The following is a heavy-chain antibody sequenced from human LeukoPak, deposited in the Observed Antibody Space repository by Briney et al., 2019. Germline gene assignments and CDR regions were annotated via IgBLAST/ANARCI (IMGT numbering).Heavy chain of an antibody. J-gene: IGHJ4*02. D-gene: IGHD5-12*01. CDR2: IYSGGST. CDR3: ARYSGYDSTFDY. V-gene: IGHV3-53*01. CDR1: GFTFSSYW. Sequence: GGSLRLSCEASGFTFSSYWMTWVRQAPGKGLEWVSVIYSGGSTYYADSVKGRFTISRDNSKNTLYLQMNSLRAEDTAVYYCARYSGYDSTFDYWGQGTLVTVSS.